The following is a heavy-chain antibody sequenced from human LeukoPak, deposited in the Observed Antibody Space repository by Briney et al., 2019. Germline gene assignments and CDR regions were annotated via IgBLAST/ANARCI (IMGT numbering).Heavy chain of an antibody. CDR3: ATEYGSGIRGLDY. Sequence: QSGGSLRPSCAASGFTFDDYTMHWVRHAPGKGLEWVSLISWDGGSTYYADSVKGRFTISRDNSKNSLYLQMNSLRTEDTALYYCATEYGSGIRGLDYWGQGTLVTASS. V-gene: IGHV3-43*01. CDR1: GFTFDDYT. CDR2: ISWDGGST. J-gene: IGHJ4*02. D-gene: IGHD3-10*01.